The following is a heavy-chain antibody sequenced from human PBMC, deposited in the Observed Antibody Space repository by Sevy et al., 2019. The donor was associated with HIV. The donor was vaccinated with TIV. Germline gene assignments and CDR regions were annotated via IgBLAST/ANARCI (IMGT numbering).Heavy chain of an antibody. J-gene: IGHJ4*02. CDR1: GYAFTDYY. V-gene: IGHV1-2*02. Sequence: ASVKVSCKASGYAFTDYYIHWLRQAPGQGLEWMGWINPNSGGTNYAQKFQGRVTMTRDTSISTAYMELSRLRSDDTAVYYCARDSSGYFDYWGQGTLVTVSS. CDR3: ARDSSGYFDY. D-gene: IGHD6-6*01. CDR2: INPNSGGT.